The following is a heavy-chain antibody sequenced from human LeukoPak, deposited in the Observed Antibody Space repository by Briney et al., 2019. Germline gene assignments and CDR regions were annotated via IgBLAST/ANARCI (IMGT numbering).Heavy chain of an antibody. CDR3: ASSSSGWGFDC. CDR2: INHSGST. V-gene: IGHV4-34*01. J-gene: IGHJ4*02. CDR1: GGSFSGCY. Sequence: SETLSLTCAVYGGSFSGCYWSWIRQPPGKGLEWIGEINHSGSTNYNPSLKSRVTISVDTSKNQFSLKLSSVTAADTAVYYCASSSSGWGFDCWGQGTLVTVSS. D-gene: IGHD6-19*01.